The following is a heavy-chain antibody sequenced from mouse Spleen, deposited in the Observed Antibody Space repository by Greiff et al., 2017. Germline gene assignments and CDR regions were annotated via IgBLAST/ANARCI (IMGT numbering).Heavy chain of an antibody. CDR2: IYPGGGYT. Sequence: VKLVESGAELVRPGTSVKMSCKAAGYTFTNYWIGWVKQRPGHGLEWIGDIYPGGGYTNYNEKFKGKATLTADTSSSTAYMQLSSLTSEDSAVYYCTREAYGYDWYFDYWGQGTTLTVSS. CDR1: GYTFTNYW. D-gene: IGHD1-2*01. CDR3: TREAYGYDWYFDY. V-gene: IGHV1-63*02. J-gene: IGHJ2*01.